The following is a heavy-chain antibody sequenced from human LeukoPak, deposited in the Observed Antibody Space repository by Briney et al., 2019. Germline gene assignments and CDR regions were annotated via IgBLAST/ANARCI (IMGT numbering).Heavy chain of an antibody. Sequence: TLSLTCTVSGGSISIGGYYRTWIRQLPGKGLEWIGHVYFSGTTHYNPSLMSRVTITVDEPKNQFSLKLSSVAAADAEVYYCGRGLFSYGQLNHFDYWGQGTLVTVSS. CDR2: VYFSGTT. D-gene: IGHD5-18*01. CDR3: GRGLFSYGQLNHFDY. J-gene: IGHJ4*02. CDR1: GGSISIGGYY. V-gene: IGHV4-31*03.